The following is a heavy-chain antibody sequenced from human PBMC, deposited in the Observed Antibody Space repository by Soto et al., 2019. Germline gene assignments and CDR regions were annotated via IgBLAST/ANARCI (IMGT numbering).Heavy chain of an antibody. Sequence: GASLKISCTSFGYTFTTFWISWVRQMPGKGLEWMGRIDPGDTYVAYSPAFQGHVTISADKASSTAYLQWSSLKASDTAMYYCARIYCTTTTCDSWFDPWGQGTLVTVSS. CDR1: GYTFTTFW. CDR3: ARIYCTTTTCDSWFDP. J-gene: IGHJ5*02. V-gene: IGHV5-10-1*01. CDR2: IDPGDTYV. D-gene: IGHD2-8*01.